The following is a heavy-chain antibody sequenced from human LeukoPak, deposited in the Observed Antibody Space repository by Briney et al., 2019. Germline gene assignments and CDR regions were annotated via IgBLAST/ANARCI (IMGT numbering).Heavy chain of an antibody. CDR3: AKGYSSRVPYYMDV. J-gene: IGHJ6*03. Sequence: GGSLRLSCAAAGITFSSYGMYWVRQAPGKGLEWVSGISWNGGSIGYADSVKGRFTISRDNAKNSLYLQMNSLRAEDMALYYCAKGYSSRVPYYMDVWGKGTTVTVSS. V-gene: IGHV3-9*03. D-gene: IGHD5-18*01. CDR2: ISWNGGSI. CDR1: GITFSSYG.